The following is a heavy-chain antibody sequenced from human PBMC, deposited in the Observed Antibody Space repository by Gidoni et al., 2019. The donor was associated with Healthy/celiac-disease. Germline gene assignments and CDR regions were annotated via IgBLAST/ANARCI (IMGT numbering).Heavy chain of an antibody. J-gene: IGHJ4*02. D-gene: IGHD3-3*01. CDR3: ASLLRDFWSGYYANYFDY. CDR2: ISSSGSTI. CDR1: GFTFSSYE. Sequence: EVQLVESGGGLVQPGGSLRLSCAASGFTFSSYEMNWVRQAPGKGLEWVSYISSSGSTISYADSVKGRFTISRDNAKNSLYLQMNSLRAEDTAVYYCASLLRDFWSGYYANYFDYWGQGTLVTVSS. V-gene: IGHV3-48*03.